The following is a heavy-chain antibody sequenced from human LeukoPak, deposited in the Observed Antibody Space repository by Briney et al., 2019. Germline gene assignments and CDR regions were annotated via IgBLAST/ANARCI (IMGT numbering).Heavy chain of an antibody. D-gene: IGHD3-3*01. Sequence: PGGPLRLSCAASGFTVSSNYMSWVRQAPGKGLEWVSVIYSGGSTYYADSVKGRFTISRDNSKNTLYLQMNSLRAEDTAVYYCARVIMDDFWSGYYDYWGQGTLVTVSS. J-gene: IGHJ4*02. V-gene: IGHV3-66*02. CDR1: GFTVSSNY. CDR3: ARVIMDDFWSGYYDY. CDR2: IYSGGST.